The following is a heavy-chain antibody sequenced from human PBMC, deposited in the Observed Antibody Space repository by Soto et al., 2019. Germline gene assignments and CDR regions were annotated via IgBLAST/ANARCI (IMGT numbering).Heavy chain of an antibody. J-gene: IGHJ3*02. CDR2: ISGSGGTT. CDR3: AKTANGWCSAFDS. Sequence: EVQLLESGGGLVQPGGSLRLSCAASGFTFSSYAMSWVRQAPGKGLEWVSAISGSGGTTYYADSVKGRSTFSSDNSKNTRYLQMSSLRAEDTAVYYCAKTANGWCSAFDSWGQGKMVTVSS. V-gene: IGHV3-23*01. D-gene: IGHD6-19*01. CDR1: GFTFSSYA.